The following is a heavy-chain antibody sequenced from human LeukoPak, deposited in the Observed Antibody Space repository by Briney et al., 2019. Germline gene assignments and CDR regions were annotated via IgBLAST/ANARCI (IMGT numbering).Heavy chain of an antibody. CDR2: IIPIFGTA. D-gene: IGHD2-15*01. J-gene: IGHJ4*02. CDR1: GGTFSSYA. CDR3: ARARSLEGFDY. V-gene: IGHV1-69*13. Sequence: SEKISCKASGGTFSSYAISWVRQAPGQGLEWMGGIIPIFGTANYAQKFQGRVTITADESTSTAYMELSSLRTEDTAVYYCARARSLEGFDYWGQGTLVIVSS.